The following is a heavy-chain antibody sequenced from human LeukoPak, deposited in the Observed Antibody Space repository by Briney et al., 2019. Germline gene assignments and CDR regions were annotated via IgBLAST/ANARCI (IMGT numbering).Heavy chain of an antibody. J-gene: IGHJ6*03. D-gene: IGHD6-13*01. CDR3: ARVAKYSSSWYTYYYYMDV. CDR2: IIPIFGTA. Sequence: ASVKVSCKASGGTFSSYAISWVRQAPGQGLEWMGGIIPIFGTANYAQKFQGRVTITADKSTSTAYMELSSLRSEDTAVYYCARVAKYSSSWYTYYYYMDVWGKGTTVTVSS. CDR1: GGTFSSYA. V-gene: IGHV1-69*06.